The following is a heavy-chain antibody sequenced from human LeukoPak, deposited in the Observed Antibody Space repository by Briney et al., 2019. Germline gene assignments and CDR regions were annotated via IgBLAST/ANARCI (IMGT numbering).Heavy chain of an antibody. V-gene: IGHV1-18*01. CDR1: GYTFTSYG. CDR2: ISAYNGNT. CDR3: ARDIAATWVMEHENAEYFRH. J-gene: IGHJ1*01. Sequence: GASVKVSCKASGYTFTSYGISWVRQAPGQGLEWMGWISAYNGNTNYAQKLQGRVTMTTDTSTSTAYMELRSLRSDDTAVYYCARDIAATWVMEHENAEYFRHWGQGTLVTVSS. D-gene: IGHD2-15*01.